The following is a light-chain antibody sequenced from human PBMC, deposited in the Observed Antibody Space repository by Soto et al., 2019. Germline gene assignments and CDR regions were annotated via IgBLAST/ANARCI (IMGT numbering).Light chain of an antibody. CDR3: QQSYSTPYT. J-gene: IGKJ2*01. CDR1: QRITSY. CDR2: GAS. V-gene: IGKV1-39*01. Sequence: DIQMTQSPSSLSASVGDRVTITCRASQRITSYLNWFQQEPGEAPNLLIYGASSLQSGVPSRFSGSGSGTDFTLTISSLQPEDFATYYCQQSYSTPYTFGQGTKLEIK.